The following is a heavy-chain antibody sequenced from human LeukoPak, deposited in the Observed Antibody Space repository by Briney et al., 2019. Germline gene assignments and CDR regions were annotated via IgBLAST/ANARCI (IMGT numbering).Heavy chain of an antibody. V-gene: IGHV4-39*07. Sequence: PSETLSLTCTVSDGSISSSSYYWGWIREPPGKGLEWIGSIYYSGSTYYNLSLKSRVTISVDTSKSQFSLKVTSVTAADTAVYFCERDGRLYSSGQVVWFDPWGQGTLVTVSS. CDR3: ERDGRLYSSGQVVWFDP. CDR1: DGSISSSSYY. D-gene: IGHD6-19*01. CDR2: IYYSGST. J-gene: IGHJ5*02.